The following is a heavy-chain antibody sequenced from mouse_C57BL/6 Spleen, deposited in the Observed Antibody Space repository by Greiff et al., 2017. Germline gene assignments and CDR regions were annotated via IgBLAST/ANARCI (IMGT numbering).Heavy chain of an antibody. Sequence: QVQLQQPGAELVKPGASVKLSCKASGYTFTSYWMQWVKQRPGQGLEWIGELDPSDSYTNYNQKFKGKATLTVDTSSSTAYMQLSSLTSEDSAVYYCARRAYRGYAMDYWGQGTSVTVSS. CDR1: GYTFTSYW. CDR2: LDPSDSYT. J-gene: IGHJ4*01. CDR3: ARRAYRGYAMDY. D-gene: IGHD2-10*01. V-gene: IGHV1-50*01.